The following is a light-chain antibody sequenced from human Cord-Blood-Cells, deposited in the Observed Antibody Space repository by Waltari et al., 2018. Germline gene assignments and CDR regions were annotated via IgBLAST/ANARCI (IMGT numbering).Light chain of an antibody. CDR3: MQALQTPPT. Sequence: DIVMTQSPLSLPVTPGEPASISCRSSQSRLHSNGYNYLDWYLQKPGQSPQLLIDLGSNRASGVTDRFSGSGSGTDFTLKISRVEAEDVGVYYCMQALQTPPTFGQGTKVEIK. V-gene: IGKV2-28*01. CDR2: LGS. J-gene: IGKJ1*01. CDR1: QSRLHSNGYNY.